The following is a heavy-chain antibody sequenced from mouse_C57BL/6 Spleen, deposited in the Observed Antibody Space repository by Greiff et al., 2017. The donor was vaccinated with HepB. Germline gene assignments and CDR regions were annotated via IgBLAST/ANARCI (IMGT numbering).Heavy chain of an antibody. V-gene: IGHV5-16*01. CDR2: INYDGSST. J-gene: IGHJ1*03. D-gene: IGHD3-1*01. CDR3: ARGHRGYFDV. Sequence: DVKLVESEGGLVQPGSSMKLSCTASGFTFSDYYMAWVRQVPEKGLEWVANINYDGSSTYYLDSLKSRFIISRDNAKNILYLQMSSLKSEDTATYYCARGHRGYFDVWGTGTTVTVSS. CDR1: GFTFSDYY.